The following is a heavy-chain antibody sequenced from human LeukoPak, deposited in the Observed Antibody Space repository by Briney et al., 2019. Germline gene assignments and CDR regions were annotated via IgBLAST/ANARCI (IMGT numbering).Heavy chain of an antibody. Sequence: GGSLRLSCAASGFTFSSYWMSWVRQAPGKGLEWVANIKQDGSEKYYVDSVKGRFTISRDNAKNSLYLQMNSLRAEDTAVYYCAGSVYCSSTSCARFNRWGQGTLVTVSS. D-gene: IGHD2-2*01. CDR1: GFTFSSYW. CDR2: IKQDGSEK. CDR3: AGSVYCSSTSCARFNR. J-gene: IGHJ5*02. V-gene: IGHV3-7*01.